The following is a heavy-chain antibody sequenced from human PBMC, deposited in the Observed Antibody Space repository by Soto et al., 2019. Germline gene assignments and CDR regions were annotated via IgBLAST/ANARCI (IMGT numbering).Heavy chain of an antibody. V-gene: IGHV1-69*13. Sequence: ASVKVSCKASGYTFNNYDIHWVRQAPGQGLEWMGGIIPIFGTANYAQKFQGRVTITADESTSTAYMELSSLRSEDTAVYYCARDGVLNYFDYWGQGTLVTVSS. CDR1: GYTFNNYD. CDR2: IIPIFGTA. D-gene: IGHD3-9*01. CDR3: ARDGVLNYFDY. J-gene: IGHJ4*02.